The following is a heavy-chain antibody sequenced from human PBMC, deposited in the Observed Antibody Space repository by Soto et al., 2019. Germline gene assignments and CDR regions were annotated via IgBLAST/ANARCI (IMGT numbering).Heavy chain of an antibody. CDR2: INDSGDTI. CDR1: GFTVSDYH. Sequence: QGQLVQSGGGLVKPGGSLRLSCAASGFTVSDYHMIWIRQAPGKGLEWVSYINDSGDTIYYVDSLKGRITISRDNATLSLCLQMTRHRAKESAYHYCAREPDGVLELYSLVAFEMWGHGKMVTV. D-gene: IGHD3-3*01. J-gene: IGHJ3*02. CDR3: AREPDGVLELYSLVAFEM. V-gene: IGHV3-11*01.